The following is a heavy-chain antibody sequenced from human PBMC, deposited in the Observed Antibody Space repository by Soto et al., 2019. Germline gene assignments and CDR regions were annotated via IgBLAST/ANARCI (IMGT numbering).Heavy chain of an antibody. CDR2: ISGSGGRS. D-gene: IGHD3-16*01. Sequence: EVQLLDSGGGLVQPGGSLRLSCAASGFTFSNYAMTWVRQGPGKGLEWVSGISGSGGRSYYADSVKGRFTISRDNSKDSLYSKMNSLRAGDTAVYYCAKPHFVWPSEHPTSFNYWGQETLFTVSS. V-gene: IGHV3-23*01. J-gene: IGHJ4*02. CDR1: GFTFSNYA. CDR3: AKPHFVWPSEHPTSFNY.